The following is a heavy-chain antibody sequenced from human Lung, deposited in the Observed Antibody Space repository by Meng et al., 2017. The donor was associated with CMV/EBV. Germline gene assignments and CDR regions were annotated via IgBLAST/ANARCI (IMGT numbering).Heavy chain of an antibody. Sequence: GEXXKISCAVSGFTFSSHWMHWVHQAPGGGLVWVAHINSDGLRTNYADSVKGRFTISRDNAKDTLYLQVNSLRAEDTAVYYCARGGCSRTSCLDFWGQGTLVTVSS. CDR2: INSDGLRT. J-gene: IGHJ4*02. V-gene: IGHV3-74*01. CDR3: ARGGCSRTSCLDF. CDR1: GFTFSSHW. D-gene: IGHD2-2*01.